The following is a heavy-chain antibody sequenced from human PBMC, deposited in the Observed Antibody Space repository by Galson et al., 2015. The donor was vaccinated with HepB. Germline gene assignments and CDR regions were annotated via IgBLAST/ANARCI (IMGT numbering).Heavy chain of an antibody. CDR1: GGTFSSYA. CDR2: IIPIFGTA. V-gene: IGHV1-69*06. CDR3: ARDVAYYDFWSGHPPGMDV. D-gene: IGHD3-3*01. Sequence: SCAASGGTFSSYAISWVRQAPGQGLEWMGGIIPIFGTANYAQKFQGRVTITADKSTSTAYMELSSLRSEDTAVYYCARDVAYYDFWSGHPPGMDVWGQGTTVTVSS. J-gene: IGHJ6*02.